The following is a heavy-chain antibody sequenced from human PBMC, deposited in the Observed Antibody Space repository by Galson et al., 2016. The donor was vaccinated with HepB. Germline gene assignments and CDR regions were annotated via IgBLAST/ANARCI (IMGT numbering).Heavy chain of an antibody. V-gene: IGHV2-5*02. CDR2: IYWDDDK. Sequence: PALVKPTQTLTLTCTFSGFSLSTSGVGVGWIRQPPGKALEWLALIYWDDDKRYSPSLKSRLTITKDTSKNQVVLTMTNMDPVDTATYYCAHGYSSSSENYYYGMDVWGQGTTVTVSS. CDR1: GFSLSTSGVG. J-gene: IGHJ6*02. CDR3: AHGYSSSSENYYYGMDV. D-gene: IGHD6-13*01.